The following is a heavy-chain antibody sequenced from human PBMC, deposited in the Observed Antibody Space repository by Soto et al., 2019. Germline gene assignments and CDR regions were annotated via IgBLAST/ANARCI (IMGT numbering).Heavy chain of an antibody. V-gene: IGHV1-18*01. D-gene: IGHD1-1*01. J-gene: IGHJ6*03. CDR2: ISAYNGNT. CDR1: GYTFTSYG. CDR3: ARDRKGDGNAKRCYYYMDV. Sequence: GASVKVSCKASGYTFTSYGISWVRQAPGQGLEWMGWISAYNGNTNYAQKLQGRVTMTTGTSTSTAYMELRSLRSDDTAVYYCARDRKGDGNAKRCYYYMDVWDKGTTITV.